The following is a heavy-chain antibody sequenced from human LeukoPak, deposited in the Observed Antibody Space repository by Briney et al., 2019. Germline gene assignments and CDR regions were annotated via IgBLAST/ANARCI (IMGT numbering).Heavy chain of an antibody. D-gene: IGHD6-19*01. Sequence: GGSLRLSCAASEFTFSSYAMSWVRQAPGKGLEWVSGISGSGDNTYCADSVKGRFTISRDNSKNTLYLQMNSLRAEDTAVYYCAKGGGSGWYAEGALDYWGQGTLVTVSS. CDR3: AKGGGSGWYAEGALDY. CDR2: ISGSGDNT. V-gene: IGHV3-23*01. CDR1: EFTFSSYA. J-gene: IGHJ4*02.